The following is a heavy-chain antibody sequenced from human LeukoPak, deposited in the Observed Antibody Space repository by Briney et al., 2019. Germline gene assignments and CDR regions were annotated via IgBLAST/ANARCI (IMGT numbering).Heavy chain of an antibody. CDR2: ISSSSSTI. CDR3: ARKSYDFWSGYYIDY. D-gene: IGHD3-3*01. Sequence: GGSLRLSCAASGFTFNSFSMNWVRQAPGKGLEWVSYISSSSSTIYYADSVKGRFTISRDNAKNSLYLQMNSLRAEDTAVYYCARKSYDFWSGYYIDYWGQGTLVTVSS. CDR1: GFTFNSFS. V-gene: IGHV3-48*04. J-gene: IGHJ4*02.